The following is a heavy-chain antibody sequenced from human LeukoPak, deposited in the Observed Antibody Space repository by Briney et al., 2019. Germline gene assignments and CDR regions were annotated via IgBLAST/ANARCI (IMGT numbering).Heavy chain of an antibody. V-gene: IGHV3-23*01. CDR1: GFTFSSYA. Sequence: GGSLRLSCAASGFTFSSYAMSWVRQAPGKGLEWVSAISGSGGSTYYADSVKGRFTISRDNSKNTLYLQMNSLRAEDTAVYYGAKDCTAMVMGDAFDIWGQGTMVTVSS. CDR2: ISGSGGST. J-gene: IGHJ3*02. CDR3: AKDCTAMVMGDAFDI. D-gene: IGHD5-18*01.